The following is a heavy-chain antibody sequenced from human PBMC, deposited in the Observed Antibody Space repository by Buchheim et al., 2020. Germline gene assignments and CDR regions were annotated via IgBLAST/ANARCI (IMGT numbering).Heavy chain of an antibody. D-gene: IGHD3-3*02. CDR3: ARTFPFDY. V-gene: IGHV1-3*01. Sequence: QVQLVQSGAEVRKPGASVKISCKASGYSFISFAIHWVRQAPGQGLEWMGWVNAGNGNTGYSQNFQGRVSLTADQPASHAYMELKSLTSEDTAVYYCARTFPFDYWGQGTL. CDR1: GYSFISFA. CDR2: VNAGNGNT. J-gene: IGHJ4*02.